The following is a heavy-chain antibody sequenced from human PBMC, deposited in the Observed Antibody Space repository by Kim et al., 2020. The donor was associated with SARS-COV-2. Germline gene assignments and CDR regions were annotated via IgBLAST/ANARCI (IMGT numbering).Heavy chain of an antibody. D-gene: IGHD3-10*01. J-gene: IGHJ4*02. Sequence: YHPSLKSRFTISVDTSKNQFSLKLSSVTAADTAVYYCAADYGSGSYSFDYWGQGTLVTVSS. CDR3: AADYGSGSYSFDY. V-gene: IGHV4-59*01.